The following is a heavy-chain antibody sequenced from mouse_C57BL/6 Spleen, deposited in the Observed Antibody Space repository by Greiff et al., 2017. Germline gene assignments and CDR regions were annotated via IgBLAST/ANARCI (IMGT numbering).Heavy chain of an antibody. Sequence: VQLQQPGAELVRPGSSVKLSCKASGYTFTSYWMDWVKQRPGQGLEWIGNIYPSDSETHYNQKFKDKATLTVDKSSSTAYMQLSSLTSEDSAVYYCARGGKGYFDVWGTGTTVTVSS. CDR2: IYPSDSET. CDR3: ARGGKGYFDV. V-gene: IGHV1-61*01. CDR1: GYTFTSYW. J-gene: IGHJ1*03.